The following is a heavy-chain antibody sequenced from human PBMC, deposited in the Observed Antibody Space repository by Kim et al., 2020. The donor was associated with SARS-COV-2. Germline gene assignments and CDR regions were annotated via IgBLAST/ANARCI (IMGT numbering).Heavy chain of an antibody. J-gene: IGHJ6*02. V-gene: IGHV3-30*04. CDR3: AREVVILTGYYKDDYYYGMDV. CDR2: ISYDGSNK. CDR1: GFTFSSYA. Sequence: GGSLRLSCAASGFTFSSYAMHWVRQAPGKGLEWVAVISYDGSNKYYADSVKGRFTISRDNSKNTLYLQMNSLRAEDTAVYYCAREVVILTGYYKDDYYYGMDVWGQRTAIAVSS. D-gene: IGHD3-9*01.